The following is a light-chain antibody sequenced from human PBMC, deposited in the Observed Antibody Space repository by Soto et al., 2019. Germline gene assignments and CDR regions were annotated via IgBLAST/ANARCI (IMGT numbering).Light chain of an antibody. CDR1: QSLLHSNGYNY. CDR2: LGS. Sequence: DIVMTQSPLSLPVTPGEPASISCRSSQSLLHSNGYNYLDWYLQKPGQSPQLLIYLGSNRASGVPDRFSGSGSGTDFTLKISRVEAEEFGVYYCMQALQTITFGQGTRLEIK. V-gene: IGKV2-28*01. J-gene: IGKJ5*01. CDR3: MQALQTIT.